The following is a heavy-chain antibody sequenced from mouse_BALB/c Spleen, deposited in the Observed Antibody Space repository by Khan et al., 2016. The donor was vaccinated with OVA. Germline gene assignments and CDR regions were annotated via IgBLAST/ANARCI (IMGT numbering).Heavy chain of an antibody. CDR1: GYSITRDYA. CDR3: ASELGRYYAMDY. Sequence: EVQLQESGPGLVKPSQSLSLTCTVTGYSITRDYAWNWIRQFPGNKLEWMGYITNSGSTNYNPSLKSRLSITRDTSKNQFFLQLNSVTTEDTATYYCASELGRYYAMDYWGQGTSVTVSS. J-gene: IGHJ4*01. CDR2: ITNSGST. V-gene: IGHV3-2*02. D-gene: IGHD4-1*01.